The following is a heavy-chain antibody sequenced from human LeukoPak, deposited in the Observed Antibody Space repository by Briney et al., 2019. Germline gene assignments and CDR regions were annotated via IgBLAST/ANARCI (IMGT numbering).Heavy chain of an antibody. CDR3: AKDSIYSGYDWDDY. Sequence: QSGGSLRLSCAASGFTFSSYAMSWVRQAPGKGLEWVSAISGSGGSTYYADSVKGRFTISRDNSKNTLYLQMNSLRAEDTAVYYCAKDSIYSGYDWDDYWGQGTLVTVSS. V-gene: IGHV3-23*01. J-gene: IGHJ4*02. D-gene: IGHD5-12*01. CDR1: GFTFSSYA. CDR2: ISGSGGST.